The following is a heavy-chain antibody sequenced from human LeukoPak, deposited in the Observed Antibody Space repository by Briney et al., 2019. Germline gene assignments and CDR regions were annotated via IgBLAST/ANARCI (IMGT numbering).Heavy chain of an antibody. J-gene: IGHJ3*02. D-gene: IGHD2-15*01. CDR2: IYYSGST. CDR1: GGSMSSYY. V-gene: IGHV4-59*08. CDR3: ARLTDRYCSGGSCSSGAFDI. Sequence: SETLSLTCTVSGGSMSSYYWSWIRQPPGKGLEWIGYIYYSGSTNYNPSLKSRITISVDTSKNQFSLKLSSVTAADTAVYYCARLTDRYCSGGSCSSGAFDIWGQGTMVTVSS.